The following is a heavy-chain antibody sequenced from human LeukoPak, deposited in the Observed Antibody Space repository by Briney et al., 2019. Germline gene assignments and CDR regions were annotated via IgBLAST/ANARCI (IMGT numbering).Heavy chain of an antibody. CDR3: GRVGSGITGFDP. CDR2: ISSSGSTI. D-gene: IGHD6-19*01. J-gene: IGHJ5*02. Sequence: GGSLRLSCAASGFTFSSYEMNWVRQAPGKGLEWVSYISSSGSTIYYADSVKGRFTISRDNAKNSLYLQMNSLRAEDTAVYYCGRVGSGITGFDPWGQGTLVTVSS. V-gene: IGHV3-48*03. CDR1: GFTFSSYE.